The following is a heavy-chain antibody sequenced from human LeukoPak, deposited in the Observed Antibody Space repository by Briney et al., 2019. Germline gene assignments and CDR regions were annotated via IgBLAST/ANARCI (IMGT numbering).Heavy chain of an antibody. V-gene: IGHV1-8*01. J-gene: IGHJ4*02. CDR2: MNPNSGNT. Sequence: ASVKVSCKASGYTFTGYDINWVRQATGQGPEWMGWMNPNSGNTGYAQKFQGRVTMTRNTSISTAYMELSTLRSEDTAVYYCAARGASSSSLRPLDYWGQGTLVTVSS. CDR1: GYTFTGYD. CDR3: AARGASSSSLRPLDY. D-gene: IGHD6-6*01.